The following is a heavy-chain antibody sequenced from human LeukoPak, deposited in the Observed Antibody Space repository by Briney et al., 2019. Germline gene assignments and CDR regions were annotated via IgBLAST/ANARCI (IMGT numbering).Heavy chain of an antibody. J-gene: IGHJ3*02. Sequence: PSETLSLTCTVSGASINSGGFFWSWIRQHPGKGLEWIGHIYYSGYTYYNPSLTRRLAISLVTSKTQFSLRLSSVTAADTALYYCARVLGVTTGHTFDIWGQGIMVTVSS. CDR1: GASINSGGFF. CDR2: IYYSGYT. CDR3: ARVLGVTTGHTFDI. V-gene: IGHV4-31*03. D-gene: IGHD4-17*01.